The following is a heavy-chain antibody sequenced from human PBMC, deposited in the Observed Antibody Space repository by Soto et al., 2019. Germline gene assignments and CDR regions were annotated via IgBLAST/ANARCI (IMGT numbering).Heavy chain of an antibody. J-gene: IGHJ6*02. CDR1: GGSISSSSYY. CDR2: IFYSGST. CDR3: ARHLTYCSAGSCYSDFPYYGMDV. Sequence: SETLSLTCTVSGGSISSSSYYWGWIRQPPGEGLEWIGSIFYSGSTYYNPSLKSRVTISVDTSKNQFSLKLSSVTAADTAVYYCARHLTYCSAGSCYSDFPYYGMDVWGQGTTVTVSS. D-gene: IGHD2-15*01. V-gene: IGHV4-39*01.